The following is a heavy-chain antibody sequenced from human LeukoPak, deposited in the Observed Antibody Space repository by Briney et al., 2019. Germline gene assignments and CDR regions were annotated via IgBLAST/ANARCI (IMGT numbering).Heavy chain of an antibody. Sequence: GGSLRPSCTASGFTFSDYSMSWVRQAPGAGLEWVSAISPAGDSTTDADSVKGRFTISRDNSKSTLYLQMNGLTAEDTALYYCARRLVTAGITDFFDSWGQGTLVSVSS. J-gene: IGHJ4*02. D-gene: IGHD2-2*01. CDR2: ISPAGDST. V-gene: IGHV3-23*01. CDR3: ARRLVTAGITDFFDS. CDR1: GFTFSDYS.